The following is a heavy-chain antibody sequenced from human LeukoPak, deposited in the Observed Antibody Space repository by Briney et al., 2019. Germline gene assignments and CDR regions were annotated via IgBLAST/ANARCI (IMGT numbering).Heavy chain of an antibody. D-gene: IGHD2-2*01. J-gene: IGHJ6*02. Sequence: PGGSLRLSCAASGFTFSSYAMSWVRQAPGKGLEWVSAISGSGGSTYYADSVKGRFTISRDNSKNTLYLQMNSLRAEDTAVYYCAKVYLSTPAYGMDVWGQGTTVTVSS. V-gene: IGHV3-23*01. CDR2: ISGSGGST. CDR3: AKVYLSTPAYGMDV. CDR1: GFTFSSYA.